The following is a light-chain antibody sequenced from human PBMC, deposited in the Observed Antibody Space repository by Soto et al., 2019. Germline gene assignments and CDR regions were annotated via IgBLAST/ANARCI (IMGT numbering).Light chain of an antibody. CDR1: QSVSSSY. CDR2: GAS. J-gene: IGKJ3*01. V-gene: IGKV3D-20*02. Sequence: EIGLTQSPGTLSLSPGERATLSCRASQSVSSSYLAWYQQKPGQAPRLLIYGASSRPTGIPDRFSGSGSGTDCTLTISSLEPEDFLVYFCQQRSNLPFTFRPRTKLDIK. CDR3: QQRSNLPFT.